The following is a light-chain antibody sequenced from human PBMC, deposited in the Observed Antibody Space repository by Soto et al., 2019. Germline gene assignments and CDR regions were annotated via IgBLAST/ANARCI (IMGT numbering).Light chain of an antibody. J-gene: IGLJ2*01. CDR1: SSNIGAGYD. Sequence: QSALTQPPSVSGAPGQRVTISCTGSSSNIGAGYDVHWYQQLPGTAPKLLIYGNSNRPSGVPDRFSGSKSGTSASLAITGLQAEDEADYSCQSYDSSLSGSGVVFGGGTKVTVL. V-gene: IGLV1-40*01. CDR3: QSYDSSLSGSGVV. CDR2: GNS.